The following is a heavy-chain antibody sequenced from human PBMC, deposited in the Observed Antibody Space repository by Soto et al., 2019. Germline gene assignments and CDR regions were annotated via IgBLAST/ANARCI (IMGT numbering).Heavy chain of an antibody. CDR3: AKDPSGSGWWVY. CDR1: GFTFSSYA. V-gene: IGHV3-23*01. CDR2: ISGSCGST. D-gene: IGHD6-19*01. J-gene: IGHJ4*02. Sequence: EVQLLESGGGLGQPGGSLRLSCAASGFTFSSYAMSWVRQAPGKGLEWVSAISGSCGSTYYADSVKGRFTISRDNSKHTLYLQMNSLRAEDTAVYYCAKDPSGSGWWVYWGQGTLVPVSS.